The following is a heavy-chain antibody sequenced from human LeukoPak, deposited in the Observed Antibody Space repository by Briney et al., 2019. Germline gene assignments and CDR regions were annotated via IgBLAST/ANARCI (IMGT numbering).Heavy chain of an antibody. J-gene: IGHJ4*02. D-gene: IGHD3-16*01. CDR2: ISSMSSYI. V-gene: IGHV3-21*01. CDR1: GFTFSCYS. CDR3: AREPGGGGYFDY. Sequence: GGSLRLSCAASGFTFSCYSMNWVRQAPGKGLVWGSSISSMSSYIYYADSVKGRFTISIDNPKHTLYLEMNRLRAEDTAVYYCAREPGGGGYFDYWGQGTLVTVSS.